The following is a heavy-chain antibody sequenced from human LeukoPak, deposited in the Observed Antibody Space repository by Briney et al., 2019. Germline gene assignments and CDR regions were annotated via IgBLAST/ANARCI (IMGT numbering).Heavy chain of an antibody. J-gene: IGHJ6*03. CDR2: IYYSGST. V-gene: IGHV4-39*07. Sequence: SETLSLTCTVSGGSISSSSYYWGWIRQPPGKGLEWIGSIYYSGSTYYNPSLKSRVTISVDTSKNQFSLKLSSVTAADTAVYYCARDQSSSYHYYYYYMDVWGKGTTVTVSS. D-gene: IGHD6-6*01. CDR3: ARDQSSSYHYYYYYMDV. CDR1: GGSISSSSYY.